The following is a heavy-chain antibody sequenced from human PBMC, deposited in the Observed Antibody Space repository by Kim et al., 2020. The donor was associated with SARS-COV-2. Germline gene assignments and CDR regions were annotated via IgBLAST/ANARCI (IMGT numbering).Heavy chain of an antibody. CDR3: AKDAPSGVVRGVIITNPPFDY. Sequence: GGSLRLSCAASGFTFSSYAMSWVRQAPGKGLEWVSVISGRGGSTYYADSVKGRFTISRDKSKNTLYLQRNSLIAEDTGVYYCAKDAPSGVVRGVIITNPPFDYWGQGTLVTVSS. CDR1: GFTFSSYA. V-gene: IGHV3-23*01. CDR2: ISGRGGST. D-gene: IGHD3-10*01. J-gene: IGHJ4*02.